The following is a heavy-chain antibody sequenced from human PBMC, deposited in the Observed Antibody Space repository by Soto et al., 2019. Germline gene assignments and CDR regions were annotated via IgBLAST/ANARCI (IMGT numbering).Heavy chain of an antibody. Sequence: QVQLVQSGAEVKKPESSVKVSCKAPGGTFSTYAISWVRQAPGQGLKWMGGIIPMFGTANYAQRFQDRVTFTTXESTNTVYMELSSLRSEDTAVYFCASGIQLWLRRINNGYSGWGQGTLVTVSS. J-gene: IGHJ4*02. CDR3: ASGIQLWLRRINNGYSG. V-gene: IGHV1-69*05. CDR2: IIPMFGTA. CDR1: GGTFSTYA. D-gene: IGHD5-18*01.